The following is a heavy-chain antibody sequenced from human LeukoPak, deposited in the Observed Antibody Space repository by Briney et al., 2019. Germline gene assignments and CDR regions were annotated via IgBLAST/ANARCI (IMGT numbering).Heavy chain of an antibody. CDR2: IKCKTDGGTT. CDR3: TTDLYCGGDCYPSGDY. V-gene: IGHV3-15*01. Sequence: GGSLRLSCAASVFTFSNAWMSWVRQAPGKGLEWVGRIKCKTDGGTTDYAAPVKGRFTISRDDSKYTLYLQMNSLKTEDTAVYYCTTDLYCGGDCYPSGDYWGQGTLVTVSS. D-gene: IGHD2-21*02. J-gene: IGHJ4*02. CDR1: VFTFSNAW.